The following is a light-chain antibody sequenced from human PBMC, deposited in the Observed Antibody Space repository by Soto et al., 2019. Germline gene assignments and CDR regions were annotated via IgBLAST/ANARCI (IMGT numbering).Light chain of an antibody. CDR1: NIEIKR. V-gene: IGLV3-21*02. Sequence: SYELTQPPPVSGAPGQTARITWGGTNIEIKRVHWYQQKPGQAPVLVVYDDGDRTTGIPERFSGSKSGNTATLTTSRVEAGDEADYYCQVWDTTNPVIFGGGTKLTVL. CDR3: QVWDTTNPVI. J-gene: IGLJ2*01. CDR2: DDG.